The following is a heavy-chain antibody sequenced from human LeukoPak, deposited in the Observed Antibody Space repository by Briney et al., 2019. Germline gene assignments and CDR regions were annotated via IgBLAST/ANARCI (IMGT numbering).Heavy chain of an antibody. CDR3: TTHSSGYYYVDY. D-gene: IGHD3-22*01. CDR2: IRSKANSYAT. Sequence: GGSLRLSCAASGFTFSDSAMHWVRQASGKGLEWVGRIRSKANSYATAYAASVKGRVTISRDDSKNTAYLQMNSLKTEDTAVYYCTTHSSGYYYVDYWGQGTLVTVSS. CDR1: GFTFSDSA. J-gene: IGHJ4*02. V-gene: IGHV3-73*01.